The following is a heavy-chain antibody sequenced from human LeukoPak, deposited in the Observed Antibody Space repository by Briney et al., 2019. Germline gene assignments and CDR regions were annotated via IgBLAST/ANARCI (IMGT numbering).Heavy chain of an antibody. CDR1: GDSISTSSYY. CDR3: ARHKDYYYSYMDV. CDR2: IYYSGST. V-gene: IGHV4-39*01. Sequence: ASETLSLTCSVSGDSISTSSYYWGWIRQPPGKGLEWIGTIYYSGSTYYNPSLTSRVTISVDTSKNQFSLKLSSVTAADTAVYYCARHKDYYYSYMDVWGKGTTVTISS. J-gene: IGHJ6*03.